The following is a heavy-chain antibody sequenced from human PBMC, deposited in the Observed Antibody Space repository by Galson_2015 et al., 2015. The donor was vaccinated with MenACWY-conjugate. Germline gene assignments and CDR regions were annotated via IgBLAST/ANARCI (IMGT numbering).Heavy chain of an antibody. Sequence: SETLSLTCPVSGGSISSSSYFWGWLRQPPGKGLEWIGTISYSGSTHYNPSLNNRVTVSADTSTNQFSLNVNSVTAAVTALYYCARRSARLTLGAFDIWGQGTMVTVSS. CDR1: GGSISSSSYF. CDR3: ARRSARLTLGAFDI. V-gene: IGHV4-39*01. CDR2: ISYSGST. D-gene: IGHD4-23*01. J-gene: IGHJ3*02.